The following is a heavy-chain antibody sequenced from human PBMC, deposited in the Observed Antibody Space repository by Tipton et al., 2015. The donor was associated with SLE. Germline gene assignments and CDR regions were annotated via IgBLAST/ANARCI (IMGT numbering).Heavy chain of an antibody. Sequence: SLRLSCAASGFTFSSYGMHWVRQAPGKGLEWVAVISYDGSNKYYADSVKGRFTISRDNSKNTLYLQMNSLRAEDTAVYYCASGWPGLNGMDVWGQGTTVTVSS. CDR3: ASGWPGLNGMDV. CDR1: GFTFSSYG. CDR2: ISYDGSNK. J-gene: IGHJ6*02. V-gene: IGHV3-30*03. D-gene: IGHD6-19*01.